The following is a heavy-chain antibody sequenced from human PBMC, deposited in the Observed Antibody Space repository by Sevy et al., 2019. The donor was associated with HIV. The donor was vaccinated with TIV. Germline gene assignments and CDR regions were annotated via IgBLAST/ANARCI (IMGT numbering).Heavy chain of an antibody. CDR3: VRAKFGSVLGDALDI. Sequence: SETLSLTCAVSGASITISTWWGWVRQPPGKGLEWIGEIHHTGSTNSNPSLKTRVTLSVDKSKNQFSLNLNSVTAADTAVYYCVRAKFGSVLGDALDIWCQGTMVTVSS. D-gene: IGHD6-25*01. CDR1: GASITISTW. J-gene: IGHJ3*02. V-gene: IGHV4-4*02. CDR2: IHHTGST.